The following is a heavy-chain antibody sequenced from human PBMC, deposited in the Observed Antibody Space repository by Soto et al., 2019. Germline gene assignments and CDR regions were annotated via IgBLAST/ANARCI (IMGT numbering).Heavy chain of an antibody. Sequence: GGSLRLSCAASGFTFSSYSMNWVRQAPGKGLEWVSSISSSSSYIYYADSVKGRFTISRDNAKNSLYLQMNSLRAEDTAVYYCARDPPAVLRYFDWFHDAFDIWGQETMVTVSS. CDR2: ISSSSSYI. CDR3: ARDPPAVLRYFDWFHDAFDI. V-gene: IGHV3-21*01. D-gene: IGHD3-9*01. J-gene: IGHJ3*02. CDR1: GFTFSSYS.